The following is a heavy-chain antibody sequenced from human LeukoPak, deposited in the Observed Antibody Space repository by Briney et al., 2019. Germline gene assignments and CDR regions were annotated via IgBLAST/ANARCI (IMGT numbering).Heavy chain of an antibody. CDR3: AREYYGSGTQNYFDY. D-gene: IGHD3-10*01. J-gene: IGHJ4*02. Sequence: PGGSLRLSCAASGFTFSSYAMHWVRQAPGKGLEYVSAISSNGGSTYYANSVKGRFTISRDNSKNTLYLQMGSLRAEDMAVYYCAREYYGSGTQNYFDYWGQGTLVIVSS. CDR1: GFTFSSYA. CDR2: ISSNGGST. V-gene: IGHV3-64*01.